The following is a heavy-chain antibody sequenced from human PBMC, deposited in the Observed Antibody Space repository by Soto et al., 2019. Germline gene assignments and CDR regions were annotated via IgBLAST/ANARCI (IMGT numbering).Heavy chain of an antibody. CDR2: VSAGGDMT. Sequence: DVQLFESGGHLVQPGGPLRLSLAASGFTFSSYAMSWVRQAPGTGLEWVSSVSAGGDMTYYSDSVKGRFTISRDNSNNALFLQMNSLRIEDTALYYCARGDRGGSGSTASYYYSGLDVWCQGTAVTV. CDR1: GFTFSSYA. J-gene: IGHJ6*02. D-gene: IGHD3-10*01. V-gene: IGHV3-23*01. CDR3: ARGDRGGSGSTASYYYSGLDV.